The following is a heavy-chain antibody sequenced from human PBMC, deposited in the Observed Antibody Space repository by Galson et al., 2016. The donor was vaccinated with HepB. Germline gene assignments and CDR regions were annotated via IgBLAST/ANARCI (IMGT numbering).Heavy chain of an antibody. J-gene: IGHJ4*02. V-gene: IGHV4/OR15-8*02. CDR1: GASVNSSNW. CDR2: IYHTGTS. D-gene: IGHD3-10*01. Sequence: ETLSLTCVVSGASVNSSNWWTWVRQAPGTGLEWIGEIYHTGTSNNNPSLLSRFTMSIDNSRNHFSLNLTSVTAADTAVYYCARSSGNPSHFDLWGQGTLVTVSS. CDR3: ARSSGNPSHFDL.